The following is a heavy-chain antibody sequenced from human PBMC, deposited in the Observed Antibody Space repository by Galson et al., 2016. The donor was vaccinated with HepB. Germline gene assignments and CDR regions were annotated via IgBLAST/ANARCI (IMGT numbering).Heavy chain of an antibody. V-gene: IGHV3-7*01. Sequence: SLRLSCAVSGFTFSRSWMTWVRQMPGTGLEWVANINQDGNEPNYVASVKGRFPLSRAPAPTSLYLQMNTLRAEDTAVYYCARDYYRSADYWGQGTLVTVSS. CDR1: GFTFSRSW. CDR3: ARDYYRSADY. D-gene: IGHD3-22*01. CDR2: INQDGNEP. J-gene: IGHJ4*02.